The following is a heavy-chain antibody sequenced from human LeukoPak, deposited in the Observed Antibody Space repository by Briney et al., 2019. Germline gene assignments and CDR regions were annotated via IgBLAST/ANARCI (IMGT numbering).Heavy chain of an antibody. V-gene: IGHV6-1*01. CDR1: GDSVSSNSVA. CDR3: ARERYYFDY. Sequence: SQTLSLTCAISGDSVSSNSVAWNWIRQSPSRGLEWLGRTYYRSKWNNEYAESVRSRITINPDTSKDQFSLQLDSVTPEDTAVYYCARERYYFDYWGQGTLVTVSS. J-gene: IGHJ4*02. CDR2: TYYRSKWNN.